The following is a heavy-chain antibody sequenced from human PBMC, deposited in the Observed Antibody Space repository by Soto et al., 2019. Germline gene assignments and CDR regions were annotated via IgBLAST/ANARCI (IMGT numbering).Heavy chain of an antibody. CDR1: GGTFSSYA. V-gene: IGHV1-69*13. CDR2: IIPIFGTA. CDR3: ASERSGYSYGYGGGY. Sequence: ASVKVSCKASGGTFSSYAISWVRQAPGQGLEWMGGIIPIFGTANYAQKFQGRVTITADESTSTAYMELSSLRSEDTAVYYCASERSGYSYGYGGGYWGQGTLVTVSS. J-gene: IGHJ4*02. D-gene: IGHD5-18*01.